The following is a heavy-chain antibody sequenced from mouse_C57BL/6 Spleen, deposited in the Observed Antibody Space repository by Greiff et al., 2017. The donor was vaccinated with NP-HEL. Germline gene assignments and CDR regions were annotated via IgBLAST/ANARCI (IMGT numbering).Heavy chain of an antibody. CDR2: INPNNGGT. CDR3: ARSRGNHGAMDY. V-gene: IGHV1-26*01. D-gene: IGHD2-1*01. CDR1: GYTFTDYY. J-gene: IGHJ4*01. Sequence: EVQLQQSGPELVKPGASVKISCKASGYTFTDYYMNWVKQSHGKSLEWIGDINPNNGGTSYNQKFKGKATLTVDKSSSTAYMELRSLTSEDSAVYYCARSRGNHGAMDYWGQGTSVTVSS.